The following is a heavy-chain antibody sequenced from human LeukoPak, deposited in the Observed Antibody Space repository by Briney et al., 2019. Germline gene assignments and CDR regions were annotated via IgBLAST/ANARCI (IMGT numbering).Heavy chain of an antibody. CDR3: ARGSDTAMVLFYYFDY. CDR1: GFTFSSSW. V-gene: IGHV3-21*01. CDR2: ISSSSSYI. D-gene: IGHD5-18*01. Sequence: GGSLRLSCAASGFTFSSSWMTWVRQAPGKGLEWVSSISSSSSYIYYADSVKGRFTISRDNAKNSLYLQMNTLRAEDTAVYYCARGSDTAMVLFYYFDYWGQGTLVTVSS. J-gene: IGHJ4*02.